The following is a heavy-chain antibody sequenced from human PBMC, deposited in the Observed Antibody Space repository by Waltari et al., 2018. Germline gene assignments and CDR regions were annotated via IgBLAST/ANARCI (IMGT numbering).Heavy chain of an antibody. Sequence: QLQLVESGGGVVQPGKSLRLSCAASEFTMSSYFMHWVRQAPGKGLEWVAVVWSDGNEKYYGDSVKGRFTISRDNSKNIVYLQMNSLRAEDTAVYFCAKEQEAFDIWGQGTVVTVS. J-gene: IGHJ3*02. CDR2: VWSDGNEK. CDR1: EFTMSSYF. CDR3: AKEQEAFDI. V-gene: IGHV3-33*06.